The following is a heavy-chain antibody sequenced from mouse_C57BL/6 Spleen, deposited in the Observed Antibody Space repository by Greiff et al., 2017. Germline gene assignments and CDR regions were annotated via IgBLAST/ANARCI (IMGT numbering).Heavy chain of an antibody. CDR1: GYAFSSYW. CDR2: IYPGDGDT. CDR3: ARGGYYVGAMDY. Sequence: QVQLKQSGAELVKPGASVKISCKASGYAFSSYWMNWVKQRPGKGLEWIGQIYPGDGDTNYNGKFKGKATLTADKSSSTAYMQLSSLTSEDSAVYFCARGGYYVGAMDYWGQGTSVTVSS. J-gene: IGHJ4*01. V-gene: IGHV1-80*01. D-gene: IGHD2-3*01.